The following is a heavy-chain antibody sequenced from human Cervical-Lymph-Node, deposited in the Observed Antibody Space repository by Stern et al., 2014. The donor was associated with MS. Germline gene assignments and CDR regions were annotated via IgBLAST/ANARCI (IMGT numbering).Heavy chain of an antibody. Sequence: MQLVESGGGVVQPGRSLRLACATSGFTFSYYGMAWVRPAPGKGLEWVALLWYEENKTYYTDSVKGRFTISRDTSKNTLYLQMDNLRAEDTAVYYCARDSRDYLNYYGLDVWGQGTTVTVS. J-gene: IGHJ6*02. CDR3: ARDSRDYLNYYGLDV. D-gene: IGHD4-17*01. CDR1: GFTFSYYG. V-gene: IGHV3-33*01. CDR2: LWYEENKT.